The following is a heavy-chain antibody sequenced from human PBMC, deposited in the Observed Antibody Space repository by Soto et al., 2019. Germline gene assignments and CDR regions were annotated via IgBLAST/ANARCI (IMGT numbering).Heavy chain of an antibody. V-gene: IGHV1-46*02. D-gene: IGHD3-10*01. CDR2: INPSGAST. CDR3: ASDYNAYQRQHVFDI. CDR1: GYSFNSYY. J-gene: IGHJ3*02. Sequence: QVQLVQSGAEVKKPGASVKVACKASGYSFNSYYMHWVRQAPGQGREWMGVINPSGASTSYAQKFQRRVSMTRDKSTSTVYIELSRLRSDDTALYYCASDYNAYQRQHVFDIWGQGTLVTVSS.